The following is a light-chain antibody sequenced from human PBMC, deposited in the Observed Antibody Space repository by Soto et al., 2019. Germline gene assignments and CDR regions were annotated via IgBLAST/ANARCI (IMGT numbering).Light chain of an antibody. V-gene: IGLV1-40*01. J-gene: IGLJ3*02. CDR3: QSHDSSRWV. Sequence: QSVLTQPPSVSGAPGQRVTISCTGSSSNIGAGYDVHWYQQLPGTAPKLLIYGNSNRPSGVPDRFSGSKSGTSASLAITGLQAEDEADYYCQSHDSSRWVFGGGTKLTVL. CDR2: GNS. CDR1: SSNIGAGYD.